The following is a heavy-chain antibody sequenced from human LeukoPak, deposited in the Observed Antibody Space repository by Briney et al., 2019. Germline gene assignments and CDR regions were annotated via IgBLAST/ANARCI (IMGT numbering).Heavy chain of an antibody. CDR1: GGSFSGYY. J-gene: IGHJ4*02. CDR2: INHSGST. D-gene: IGHD2-2*01. CDR3: ASALGYCSSTSCLFDY. Sequence: PSETLSLTCAVYGGSFSGYYWSWIRQPPGKGLERIGEINHSGSTNYNPSLKSRVTISVDTSKNQFSLKLSSVTAADTAVYYCASALGYCSSTSCLFDYWGQGTLVTVSS. V-gene: IGHV4-34*01.